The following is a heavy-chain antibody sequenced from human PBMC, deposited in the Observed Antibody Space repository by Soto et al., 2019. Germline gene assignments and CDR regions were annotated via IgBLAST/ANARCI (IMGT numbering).Heavy chain of an antibody. D-gene: IGHD2-15*01. V-gene: IGHV4-4*02. CDR2: IYHSGST. J-gene: IGHJ5*02. CDR1: GGSISSSNW. CDR3: AILGGMTRRWLFDP. Sequence: QVQLQESGPGLVKPSGTLSLTCAVSGGSISSSNWWSWVRQPPGKGLEWIGEIYHSGSTNYNPSLKSRFTMSVDKSKHRFYLKLSSVPAADTAVYYCAILGGMTRRWLFDPWGQGTLVTVSS.